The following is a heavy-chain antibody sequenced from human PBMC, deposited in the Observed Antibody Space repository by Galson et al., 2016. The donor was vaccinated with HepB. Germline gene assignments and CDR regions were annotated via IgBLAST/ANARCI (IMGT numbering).Heavy chain of an antibody. Sequence: SLRLSCAASEFTFSSYSMNWARQAPGKGLEWVSSIGSNSNYIYYADSVKGRFTISRDNAKNSLYLQMNSLRVEDTAVYYCARDPYSMRVDVNDAFDIWGQGTTVTVSS. CDR2: IGSNSNYI. V-gene: IGHV3-21*06. CDR3: ARDPYSMRVDVNDAFDI. D-gene: IGHD2/OR15-2a*01. CDR1: EFTFSSYS. J-gene: IGHJ3*02.